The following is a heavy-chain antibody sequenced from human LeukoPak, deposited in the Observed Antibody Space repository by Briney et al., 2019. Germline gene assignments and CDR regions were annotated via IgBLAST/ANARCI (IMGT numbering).Heavy chain of an antibody. V-gene: IGHV3-66*01. D-gene: IGHD5-12*01. J-gene: IGHJ4*02. CDR2: IYTGGST. CDR1: GFTFSNAW. CDR3: ARVGSIYSGYLKYYFDY. Sequence: PGGSLRLSCAASGFTFSNAWMSWVRQAPGKGLEWVSVIYTGGSTYYADSVKGRFTISRDNSKNTLYLQMNSLRAEDSAVYYCARVGSIYSGYLKYYFDYWGQGTLVTVSS.